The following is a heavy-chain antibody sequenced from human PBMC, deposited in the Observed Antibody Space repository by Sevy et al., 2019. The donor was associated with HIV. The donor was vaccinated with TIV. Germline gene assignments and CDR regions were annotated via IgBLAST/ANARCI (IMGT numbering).Heavy chain of an antibody. CDR2: IYYTGRT. CDR1: GGSIITANYY. V-gene: IGHV4-31*03. CDR3: ARGTIVPAATPYADS. J-gene: IGHJ4*02. Sequence: SETLSLTCTVSGGSIITANYYWTWIRQHPGKGMEWIGYIYYTGRTYYNPSLSNRVTLSVDTSKNQLSLTLRSVTAADTALYYCARGTIVPAATPYADSWGQGTLVTVSS. D-gene: IGHD2-2*01.